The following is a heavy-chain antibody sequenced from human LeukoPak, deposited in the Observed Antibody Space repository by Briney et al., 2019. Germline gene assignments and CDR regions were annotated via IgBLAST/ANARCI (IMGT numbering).Heavy chain of an antibody. CDR1: GGSISSSSYY. CDR3: ARDRYYYDSSGYTRMDV. Sequence: SETLSLTCTVSGGSISSSSYYWSWIRQPAGKGLEWIGRSHTSGSTKYNPSLKSRVTMSVDTSKNPFSLKLSSVTAADTAVYYCARDRYYYDSSGYTRMDVWGKGTTVTISS. V-gene: IGHV4-61*02. D-gene: IGHD3-22*01. CDR2: SHTSGST. J-gene: IGHJ6*03.